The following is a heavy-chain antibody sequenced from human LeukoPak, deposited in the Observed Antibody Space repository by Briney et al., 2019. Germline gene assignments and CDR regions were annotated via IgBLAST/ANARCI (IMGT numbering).Heavy chain of an antibody. CDR3: ARQYGGYGDGYYYYYYMDV. CDR2: IYTSGST. D-gene: IGHD4-17*01. Sequence: SETLSLTCTVSGGSISSGSYYWSWIRQPAGKGLEWIGRIYTSGSTYYNPSLKSRVTISVDTSKNQFSLKLSSVTAADTAVYYCARQYGGYGDGYYYYYYMDVWGKGTTVTISS. V-gene: IGHV4-61*02. CDR1: GGSISSGSYY. J-gene: IGHJ6*03.